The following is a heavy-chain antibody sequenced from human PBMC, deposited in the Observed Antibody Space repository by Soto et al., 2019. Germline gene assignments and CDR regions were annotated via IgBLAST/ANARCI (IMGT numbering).Heavy chain of an antibody. CDR3: AKTPLKRWYSSGWYRGLYFDY. CDR2: ISYDGSNK. J-gene: IGHJ4*02. V-gene: IGHV3-30*18. D-gene: IGHD6-19*01. Sequence: GGSLRLSCAASGFTFSSYGMHWVRQAPGKGLEWVAVISYDGSNKYYADSVKGRFTISRDNSKNTLYLQMNSLRAEDTAVYYCAKTPLKRWYSSGWYRGLYFDYWGQGTLVTVS. CDR1: GFTFSSYG.